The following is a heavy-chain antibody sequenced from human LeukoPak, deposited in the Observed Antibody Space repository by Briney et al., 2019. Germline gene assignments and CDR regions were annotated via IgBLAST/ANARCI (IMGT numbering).Heavy chain of an antibody. CDR1: GYSISSGYY. CDR2: IYHSGST. D-gene: IGHD3-22*01. J-gene: IGHJ5*02. Sequence: PSETLSLTCTVSGYSISSGYYWGWIRQPPGKGLEWIGSIYHSGSTYYNPSLKSRVTISVDTSKNQFSLKLSSVTAADTAVYYCARGDSSGYPRRAGWFDPWGQGTLATVSS. CDR3: ARGDSSGYPRRAGWFDP. V-gene: IGHV4-38-2*02.